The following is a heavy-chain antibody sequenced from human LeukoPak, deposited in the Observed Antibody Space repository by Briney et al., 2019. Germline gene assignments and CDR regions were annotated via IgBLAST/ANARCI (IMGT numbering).Heavy chain of an antibody. CDR2: IYTSGST. CDR1: GGSISSHY. V-gene: IGHV4-4*07. Sequence: SETLSLTCTVSGGSISSHYWSWIRQPAGKGLEWIGRIYTSGSTNYNPSLKSRVTMSVDTSKNQFSLKLSSVTAADTAVYYCARGIFGMVLNAFDLWGRGTMVTVSS. D-gene: IGHD3-3*01. CDR3: ARGIFGMVLNAFDL. J-gene: IGHJ3*01.